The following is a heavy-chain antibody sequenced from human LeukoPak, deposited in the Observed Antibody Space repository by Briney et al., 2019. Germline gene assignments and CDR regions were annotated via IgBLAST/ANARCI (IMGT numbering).Heavy chain of an antibody. J-gene: IGHJ4*02. V-gene: IGHV6-1*01. Sequence: PSQTLSLTYAISGDTVSSRNAAWNWIRQSPSRGLEWLGRTYYRSKWYNDYAVSVKSRITINPDTSKNQFSLQLNSVTPEDTAVYYCAREDIAVAYFDYWGQGTLVTVSS. CDR3: AREDIAVAYFDY. D-gene: IGHD6-19*01. CDR1: GDTVSSRNAA. CDR2: TYYRSKWYN.